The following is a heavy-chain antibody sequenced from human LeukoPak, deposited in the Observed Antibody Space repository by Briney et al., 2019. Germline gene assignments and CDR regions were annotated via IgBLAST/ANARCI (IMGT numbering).Heavy chain of an antibody. CDR2: FSGTSST. V-gene: IGHV3-23*01. CDR1: GFMLSVYY. CDR3: AKLKQWQPQRYFFEY. Sequence: PGGSLRLSCEASGFMLSVYYMSWFRRAPGKGLEWGSTFSGTSSTSYADAVKGRVTISRDNSKNTLYLQLNSLRAEDTAVYYCAKLKQWQPQRYFFEYWGQGALVTVAS. D-gene: IGHD6-19*01. J-gene: IGHJ4*02.